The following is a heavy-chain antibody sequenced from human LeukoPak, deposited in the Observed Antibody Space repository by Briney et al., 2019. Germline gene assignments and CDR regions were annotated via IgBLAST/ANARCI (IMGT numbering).Heavy chain of an antibody. J-gene: IGHJ6*02. CDR1: GGSIRSDF. Sequence: SETLSLTCTVSGGSIRSDFWSWIRQPPGKGLEWIGYIYYSGSTNYNPSLKSRVTISVDTSKNQFSLKLSSVTAADTAVYYCARQKWAAAAGTPYYYGMDVWGQGTTVTVSS. V-gene: IGHV4-59*08. CDR2: IYYSGST. D-gene: IGHD6-13*01. CDR3: ARQKWAAAAGTPYYYGMDV.